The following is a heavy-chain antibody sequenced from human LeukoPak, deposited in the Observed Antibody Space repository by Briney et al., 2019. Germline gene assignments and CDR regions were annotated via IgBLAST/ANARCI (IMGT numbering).Heavy chain of an antibody. CDR3: ARDSVSHYYDIHWIDD. CDR2: NNPKCSGT. J-gene: IGHJ4*01. D-gene: IGHD3-22*01. Sequence: GASVKLSCKASGYTFTGYYMTWVRQAPGQGLEWMGWNNPKCSGTNYAQKFQGRVTMTRDTSSSTANKELSRLISDDTAVYSCARDSVSHYYDIHWIDDWGQGTLVTVSS. V-gene: IGHV1-2*02. CDR1: GYTFTGYY.